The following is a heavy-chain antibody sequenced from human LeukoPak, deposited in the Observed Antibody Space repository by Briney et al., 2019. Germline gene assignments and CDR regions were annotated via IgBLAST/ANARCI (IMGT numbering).Heavy chain of an antibody. V-gene: IGHV5-51*01. CDR2: NYPDDSDT. J-gene: IGHJ4*02. CDR3: ASLPRGSSGWNYFDY. CDR1: GNSFTSYW. D-gene: IGHD6-19*01. Sequence: RGESLKISCKASGNSFTSYWIGWVRQMPGKGLEWMGINYPDDSDTRYSPSFQGQVTISADKSISTAYLQWSSLKASDTAMYYCASLPRGSSGWNYFDYWGQGTLVTVSS.